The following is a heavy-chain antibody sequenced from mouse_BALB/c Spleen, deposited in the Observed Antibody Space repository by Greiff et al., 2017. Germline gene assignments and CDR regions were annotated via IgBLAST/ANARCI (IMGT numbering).Heavy chain of an antibody. D-gene: IGHD1-1*01. J-gene: IGHJ3*01. Sequence: EVQVVESGGGLVKPGGSLKLSCAASGFAFSSYDMSWVRQTPEKRLEWVAYISSGGGSTYYPDTVKGRFTISRDNAKNTLYLQMSSLKSEDTAMYYCARHDYYGSSSAWFAYWGQGTLVTVSA. CDR1: GFAFSSYD. CDR2: ISSGGGST. CDR3: ARHDYYGSSSAWFAY. V-gene: IGHV5-12-1*01.